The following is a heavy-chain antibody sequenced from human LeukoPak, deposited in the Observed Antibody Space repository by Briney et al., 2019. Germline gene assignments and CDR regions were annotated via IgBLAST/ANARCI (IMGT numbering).Heavy chain of an antibody. D-gene: IGHD1-26*01. CDR2: INYSGST. Sequence: SETLSLTCTVSGGSITTGSSSWGWIRQPAGKGLEWIGRINYSGSTNYNPSLKSRVTISVDTSKNQFSLKLSSVTAADTAVYYCAGFSGSYYPGHAFDIWGQGTMVTVSS. J-gene: IGHJ3*02. V-gene: IGHV4-61*10. CDR1: GGSITTGSSS. CDR3: AGFSGSYYPGHAFDI.